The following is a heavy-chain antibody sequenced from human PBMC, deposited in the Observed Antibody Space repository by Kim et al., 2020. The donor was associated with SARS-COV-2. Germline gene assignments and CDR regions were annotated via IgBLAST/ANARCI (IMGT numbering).Heavy chain of an antibody. CDR2: SEYNGLTT. CDR3: AKRWERTHDL. Sequence: GGSLRLSCGASGFVFSDYDMSWIRQAPGKGLEWVSGSEYNGLTTHYADSVKGRFTISRDNSRNTVYLQMNSLRVDDTAIYYCAKRWERTHDLWGQGTLVTVSS. V-gene: IGHV3-23*01. CDR1: GFVFSDYD. J-gene: IGHJ5*02. D-gene: IGHD1-26*01.